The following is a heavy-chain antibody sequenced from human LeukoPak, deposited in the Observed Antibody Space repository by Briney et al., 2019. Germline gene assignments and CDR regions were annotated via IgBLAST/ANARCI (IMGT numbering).Heavy chain of an antibody. CDR3: ARDDSSGYYHQFDY. V-gene: IGHV1-2*04. CDR2: INPNSGGT. J-gene: IGHJ4*02. D-gene: IGHD3-22*01. Sequence: ASVTVSCKASGYTFTGYYMHWVRQAPGQGLEWMGWINPNSGGTNYAQKFQGWVTMTRDTSISTAYMELSRLRSDDTAVYYCARDDSSGYYHQFDYWGQGTLVTVSS. CDR1: GYTFTGYY.